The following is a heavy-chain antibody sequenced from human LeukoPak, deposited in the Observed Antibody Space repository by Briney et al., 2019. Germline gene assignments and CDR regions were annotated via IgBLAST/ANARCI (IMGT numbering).Heavy chain of an antibody. CDR1: GFTFSSYE. CDR2: ISSSGRTI. CDR3: AREKYYYDSSGYYGY. Sequence: GGSLRLSCAASGFTFSSYEMNWVRQAPGKGLEWVSYISSSGRTIYYADSVKGRFTISRDNAKNSLYLQMNSLRAEDTAVYYCAREKYYYDSSGYYGYWGQGTLVTVSS. D-gene: IGHD3-22*01. V-gene: IGHV3-48*03. J-gene: IGHJ4*02.